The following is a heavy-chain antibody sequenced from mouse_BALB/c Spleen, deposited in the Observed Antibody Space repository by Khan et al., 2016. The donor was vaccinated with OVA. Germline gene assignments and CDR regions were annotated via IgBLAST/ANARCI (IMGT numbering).Heavy chain of an antibody. CDR3: VRETAYYGSYEAMDY. J-gene: IGHJ4*01. CDR1: WFSLTKYG. Sequence: QVQLKESGPGLMAPSQSLSVTCTVSWFSLTKYGVHWVRQPPGKGLEWLGVIWAGGSTNYNSALMSRLSIRKDNSRNQVFLKLNGLQTDDTARYYCVRETAYYGSYEAMDYWGQGTSVTASS. CDR2: IWAGGST. V-gene: IGHV2-9*02. D-gene: IGHD2-10*01.